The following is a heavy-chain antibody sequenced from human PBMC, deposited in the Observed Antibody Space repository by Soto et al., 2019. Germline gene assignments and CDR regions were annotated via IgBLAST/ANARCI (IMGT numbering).Heavy chain of an antibody. CDR2: ISGSGGST. J-gene: IGHJ6*03. V-gene: IGHV3-23*01. Sequence: GGSQRLSCTASGFTFRSYGMHWVRQAPGKGLEWVSRISGSGGSTNYADSVKGRFTISRDNSKNTLYLQMNSLRAEDTAVYYCAKDGPIYYYYYYMDVWGKGTTVTVSS. CDR1: GFTFRSYG. CDR3: AKDGPIYYYYYYMDV.